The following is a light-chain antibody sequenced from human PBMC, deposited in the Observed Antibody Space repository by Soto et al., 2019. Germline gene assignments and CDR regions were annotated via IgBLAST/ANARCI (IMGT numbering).Light chain of an antibody. J-gene: IGLJ2*01. Sequence: QSALTQPASVSGSPGQSITISCTGTSSDVGSYNLVSWYQQHPGKAPRLLIYEATKRPPGVSSRFSGSKSGNTASLTISGLQTEDEADYYCCSYAGTNTVVFGGGTQLTVL. CDR1: SSDVGSYNL. V-gene: IGLV2-23*01. CDR2: EAT. CDR3: CSYAGTNTVV.